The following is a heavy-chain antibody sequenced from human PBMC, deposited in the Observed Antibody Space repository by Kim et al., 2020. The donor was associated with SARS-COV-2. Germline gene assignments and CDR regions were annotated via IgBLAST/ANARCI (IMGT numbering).Heavy chain of an antibody. Sequence: GGSLRLSCAASGFTFGSYAMSWVRQAPGKGLEWVSAIASGGGSTYYAASVKGRFTISRDNSKNTLSLQMNSLRAEDTAVYYCAKRGNSGNQGGFAYCGQG. J-gene: IGHJ4*02. CDR3: AKRGNSGNQGGFAY. CDR2: IASGGGST. CDR1: GFTFGSYA. D-gene: IGHD1-26*01. V-gene: IGHV3-23*01.